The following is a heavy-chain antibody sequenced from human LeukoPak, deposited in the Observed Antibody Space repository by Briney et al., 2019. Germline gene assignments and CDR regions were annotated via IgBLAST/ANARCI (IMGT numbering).Heavy chain of an antibody. Sequence: PGGSLRLSFAASGFTFSNYWMHWVRQAPGRGLVWVSRINSDGSTTEYVDSVKGRFTISRDNSRNTLYMQMNSLRAEDTAVYYCAKDAKSSTSPYYFDYWGQGSLVTVSS. D-gene: IGHD2-2*01. CDR3: AKDAKSSTSPYYFDY. CDR1: GFTFSNYW. V-gene: IGHV3-74*03. CDR2: INSDGSTT. J-gene: IGHJ4*02.